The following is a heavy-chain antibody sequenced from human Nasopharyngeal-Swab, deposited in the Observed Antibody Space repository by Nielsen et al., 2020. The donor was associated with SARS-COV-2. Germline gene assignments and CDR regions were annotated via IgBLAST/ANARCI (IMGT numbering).Heavy chain of an antibody. CDR1: GYTFTSYA. CDR2: ISAYNGNT. V-gene: IGHV1-18*01. J-gene: IGHJ4*02. D-gene: IGHD3-10*01. CDR3: ASHLYYYGSGSFDY. Sequence: ASVKVSCKASGYTFTSYAMHWVRQAPGQGLEWMGWISAYNGNTNYAQKLQGRVTMTTDTSTSTAYMELRSLRSDDTAVYYCASHLYYYGSGSFDYWGQGTLVTVSS.